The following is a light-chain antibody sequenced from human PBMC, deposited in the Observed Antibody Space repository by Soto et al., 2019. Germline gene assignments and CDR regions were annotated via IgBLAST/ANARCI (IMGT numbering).Light chain of an antibody. Sequence: QSALTQPPSVSRAPGQRVTISCTGSSSNIGANSDVHWYQQLTGAAPKLLIYGNTNRPSGVSDRFSASKSGTSASLAITGLQAEDEADYYCQSYDNSLSGFYVFGTGTKV. J-gene: IGLJ1*01. CDR1: SSNIGANSD. CDR3: QSYDNSLSGFYV. CDR2: GNT. V-gene: IGLV1-40*01.